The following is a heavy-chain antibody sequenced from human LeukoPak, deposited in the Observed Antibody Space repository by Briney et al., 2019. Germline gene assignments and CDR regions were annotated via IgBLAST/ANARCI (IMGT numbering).Heavy chain of an antibody. D-gene: IGHD2-2*01. CDR1: GFTFSTYA. CDR3: AKRPDCSTTNCFRFEY. CDR2: ISGDGGST. Sequence: GGSLRLSCAAAGFTFSTYAMSWVRQAPGQGLEWVSSISGDGGSTYYAESVKGRLTISRDNSKNTLYLRMNSLRAEDTAVYYCAKRPDCSTTNCFRFEYWGQGTLVTVSS. J-gene: IGHJ4*02. V-gene: IGHV3-23*01.